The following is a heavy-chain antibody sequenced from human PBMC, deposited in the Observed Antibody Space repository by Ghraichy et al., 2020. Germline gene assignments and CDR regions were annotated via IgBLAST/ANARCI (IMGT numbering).Heavy chain of an antibody. J-gene: IGHJ6*02. CDR3: ARASRVVRFFYYDGMDV. D-gene: IGHD4-23*01. V-gene: IGHV3-48*02. CDR1: GFTLSGYG. Sequence: GGSLRLSCVASGFTLSGYGMNWVRQSPGKGLEWVSYITTSSRTTSYAASVRGRFTISRDKAQNSLYLQMNSLRDEDTAVYYCARASRVVRFFYYDGMDVWGQGTTVTVSS. CDR2: ITTSSRTT.